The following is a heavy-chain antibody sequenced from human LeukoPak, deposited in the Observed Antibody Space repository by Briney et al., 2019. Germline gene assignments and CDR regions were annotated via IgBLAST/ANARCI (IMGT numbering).Heavy chain of an antibody. Sequence: EGSLRLSCAASGFTFSSYAMSWVRQAPGKGLEWISTISGGGGSTWYTDSVKGRFTISRDSSKNTLYLQMNSLRADDTAVYYCAIGGGLLWMGEFPRFFDSWGQGTLVTVSS. D-gene: IGHD3-16*01. V-gene: IGHV3-23*01. J-gene: IGHJ4*02. CDR2: ISGGGGST. CDR1: GFTFSSYA. CDR3: AIGGGLLWMGEFPRFFDS.